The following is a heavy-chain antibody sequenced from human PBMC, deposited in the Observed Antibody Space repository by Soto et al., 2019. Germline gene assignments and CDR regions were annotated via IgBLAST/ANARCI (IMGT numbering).Heavy chain of an antibody. CDR2: ISSSGSTI. CDR3: AREEVIAKKPYYYYYYMDV. CDR1: GFTFSDYY. D-gene: IGHD2-21*01. Sequence: GGSLRLSCAASGFTFSDYYMSWIRQAPGKGLEWVSYISSSGSTIYYADSVKGRFTISRDNAKNSRYLQMNSLRAEDTAVYYCAREEVIAKKPYYYYYYMDVWGKGTTVTVSS. J-gene: IGHJ6*03. V-gene: IGHV3-11*01.